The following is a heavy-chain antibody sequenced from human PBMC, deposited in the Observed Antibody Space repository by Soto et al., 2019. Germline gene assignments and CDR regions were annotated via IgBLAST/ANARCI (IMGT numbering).Heavy chain of an antibody. V-gene: IGHV3-7*01. J-gene: IGHJ6*03. Sequence: PGGSLRLSCAASGFTFSSYWMSWVRQAPGKGLEWVANIKQDGSEKYYVDSVKGRFTISRDNAKNSLYLQMNSLRAEDTAVYYCARVPSGSGFWSGPPYYYYYMDVWGKGTTVTVSS. D-gene: IGHD3-3*01. CDR3: ARVPSGSGFWSGPPYYYYYMDV. CDR2: IKQDGSEK. CDR1: GFTFSSYW.